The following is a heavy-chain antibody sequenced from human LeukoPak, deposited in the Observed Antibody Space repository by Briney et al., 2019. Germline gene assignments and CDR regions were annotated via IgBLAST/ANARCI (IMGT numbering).Heavy chain of an antibody. CDR3: AKTRVGATTRRYYYGMDV. CDR1: GFTFSSYA. CDR2: ISGSGGST. V-gene: IGHV3-23*01. Sequence: GGSLRLSCAASGFTFSSYAMSWVRQAPGKGLEWVSAISGSGGSTYYADSVKGRFTTSRDNSKNTLYLQMNSLRAEDTAVYYCAKTRVGATTRRYYYGMDVWGQGTTVTVSS. D-gene: IGHD1-26*01. J-gene: IGHJ6*02.